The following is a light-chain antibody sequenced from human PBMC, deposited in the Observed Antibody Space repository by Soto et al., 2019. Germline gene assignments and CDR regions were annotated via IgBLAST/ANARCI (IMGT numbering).Light chain of an antibody. CDR1: SSDVGAYNY. J-gene: IGLJ1*01. CDR2: DVS. V-gene: IGLV2-14*03. CDR3: SSFTRINSYV. Sequence: QSALTQPASVSGSPGQSITISCTGTSSDVGAYNYVSWYQQHPGKVPKLMIYDVSDRPSGVSNRFSGSKSGNTASLTISGLQAEDVADYYCSSFTRINSYVFGTGTNLTVL.